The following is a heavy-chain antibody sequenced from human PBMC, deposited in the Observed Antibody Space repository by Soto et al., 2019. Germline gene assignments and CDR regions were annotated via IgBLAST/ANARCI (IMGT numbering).Heavy chain of an antibody. V-gene: IGHV4-59*08. Sequence: QVQLQESGPGLVTPSETLSLTCTVSGASITRDHWNWIRQPPGKGLEWIGEYSGSTNYNPSLKSRVTIAVDTSKTQFSLNLSSVTAADTAVYFCATYTSGGGGRGYWGQGTLVTVSS. D-gene: IGHD6-19*01. CDR3: ATYTSGGGGRGY. CDR2: EYSGST. J-gene: IGHJ4*02. CDR1: GASITRDH.